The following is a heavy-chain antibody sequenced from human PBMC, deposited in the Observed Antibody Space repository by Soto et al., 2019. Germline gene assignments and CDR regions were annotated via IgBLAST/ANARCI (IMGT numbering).Heavy chain of an antibody. CDR3: ARHHRGYSGYANGFFDP. Sequence: SETLSLTCIVSGGSISSYYWSWIRQPPGKGLEWIGYIYYSGSTNYTPSLKSRVTISADTSKNQFSLRLRAVTAANTPVFYCARHHRGYSGYANGFFDPWGQGTLVTVSS. V-gene: IGHV4-59*01. CDR1: GGSISSYY. D-gene: IGHD5-12*01. J-gene: IGHJ5*02. CDR2: IYYSGST.